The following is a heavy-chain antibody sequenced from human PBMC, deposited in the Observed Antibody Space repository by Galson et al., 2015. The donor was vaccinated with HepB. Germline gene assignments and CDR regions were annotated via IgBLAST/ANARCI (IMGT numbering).Heavy chain of an antibody. J-gene: IGHJ5*02. D-gene: IGHD1-1*01. Sequence: SVKVSCKASGYTFTSYDINWVRQATGQGLEWMGWMNPNSGNTGYALKFQGRVTMTRNTSISTAYMELSSLRSEDTAVYYCARGEAWNDRWGFDPWGQGTLVTVSS. V-gene: IGHV1-8*01. CDR1: GYTFTSYD. CDR2: MNPNSGNT. CDR3: ARGEAWNDRWGFDP.